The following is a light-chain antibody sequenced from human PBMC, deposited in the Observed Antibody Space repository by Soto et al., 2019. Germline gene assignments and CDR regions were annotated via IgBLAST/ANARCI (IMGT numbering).Light chain of an antibody. CDR3: QQYGSSPWT. J-gene: IGKJ1*01. V-gene: IGKV3-20*01. CDR1: QIISSTY. CDR2: GAS. Sequence: ELVLTQSPGTLSLSPGERATLSCRASQIISSTYLAWYQQKPGQAPRLLIYGASSRATGIPDRFSGGGSGTDFTLTISRLEPEDFAVYYCQQYGSSPWTFGQGTTVEIK.